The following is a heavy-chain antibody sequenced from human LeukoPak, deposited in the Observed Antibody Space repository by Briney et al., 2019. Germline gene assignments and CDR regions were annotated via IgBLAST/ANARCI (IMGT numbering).Heavy chain of an antibody. Sequence: ASVNVSCTASGYTFTIYGISWVRQAPGQGLEWMGWISAYNGNTNYAQKFQGRVTMTRNTSISTAYMELSSLRSEDTAVYYCARELYYDSSRYGVDVWGQGTTVTVSS. CDR3: ARELYYDSSRYGVDV. J-gene: IGHJ6*02. CDR2: ISAYNGNT. D-gene: IGHD3-22*01. CDR1: GYTFTIYG. V-gene: IGHV1-18*01.